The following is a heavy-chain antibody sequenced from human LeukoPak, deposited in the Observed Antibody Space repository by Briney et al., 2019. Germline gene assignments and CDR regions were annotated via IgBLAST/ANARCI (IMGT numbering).Heavy chain of an antibody. Sequence: ASVKVCCNASGSTFTNYGFTWVREAPGHGLEWMGWVGAYNGHTIYAPGLQGRVTMTTDTSTSTVFMELRSLRSDDTAVYYCARGDAILGYDFWGQGTLVTVSS. CDR1: GSTFTNYG. J-gene: IGHJ4*02. D-gene: IGHD2-8*01. CDR3: ARGDAILGYDF. CDR2: VGAYNGHT. V-gene: IGHV1-18*01.